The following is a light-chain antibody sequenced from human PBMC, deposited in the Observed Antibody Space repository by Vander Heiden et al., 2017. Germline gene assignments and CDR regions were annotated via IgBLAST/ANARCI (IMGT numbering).Light chain of an antibody. CDR2: AAS. J-gene: IGKJ2*02. V-gene: IGKV1-8*01. CDR3: QQYDSYPRT. Sequence: AIRITQSPSSLSASPGDRVTITCRASQGISSYLAWYQQKPGKAPKLLIYAASTLQSGVPSRFSGSGSGTDFTLTISCLQSEDFATYYCQQYDSYPRTFGQGTKLEIK. CDR1: QGISSY.